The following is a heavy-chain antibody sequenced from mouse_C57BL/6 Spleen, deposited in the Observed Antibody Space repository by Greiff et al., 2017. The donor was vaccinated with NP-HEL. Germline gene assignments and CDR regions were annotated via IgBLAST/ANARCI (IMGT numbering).Heavy chain of an antibody. CDR2: IHPNSGST. J-gene: IGHJ3*01. D-gene: IGHD1-1*02. V-gene: IGHV1-64*01. Sequence: VKLQQPGAELVKPGASVKLSCKASGYTFTSYWMHWVKQRPGQGLEWIGMIHPNSGSTNYNEKFKSKATLTVDKSSSTAYMQLSSLTSEDSAVYYCAREASLWSFAYWGQGTLVTVSA. CDR3: AREASLWSFAY. CDR1: GYTFTSYW.